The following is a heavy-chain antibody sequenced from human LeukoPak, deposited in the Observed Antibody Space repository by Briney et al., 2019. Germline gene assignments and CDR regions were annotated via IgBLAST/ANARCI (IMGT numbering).Heavy chain of an antibody. Sequence: SETLSLTCAVYGGSFSGYYWSWIRQPPGKGLEWIGEINHSGSTNYNPSLKSRVTISVDTSKNQFSLKLSSVTAADTAVYYCARGVLKNYDFWSGYINYFDYWGQGTLVTVSS. J-gene: IGHJ4*02. V-gene: IGHV4-34*01. CDR3: ARGVLKNYDFWSGYINYFDY. CDR2: INHSGST. D-gene: IGHD3-3*01. CDR1: GGSFSGYY.